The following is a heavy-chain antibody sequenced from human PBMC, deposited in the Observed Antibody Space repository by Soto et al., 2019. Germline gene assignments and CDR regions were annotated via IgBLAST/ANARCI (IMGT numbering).Heavy chain of an antibody. D-gene: IGHD2-21*01. CDR2: SYYSGST. CDR1: GGSISSGGYY. CDR3: ARDAYSNYYYAMEV. J-gene: IGHJ6*02. V-gene: IGHV4-31*03. Sequence: KTSETLSLTCTVSGGSISSGGYYWSWIRQHPGKGLEWIGYSYYSGSTYYNPSLKSRVTISVDTSKNQFSLKLRSVTAADTAVYYWARDAYSNYYYAMEVCGQGTAVIFSS.